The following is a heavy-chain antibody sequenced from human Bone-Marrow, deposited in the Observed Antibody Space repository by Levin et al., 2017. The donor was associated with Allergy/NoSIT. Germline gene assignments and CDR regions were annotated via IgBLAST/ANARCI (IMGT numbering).Heavy chain of an antibody. D-gene: IGHD1-26*01. CDR2: IIPIFGTA. Sequence: ASVKVSCKASGGTFSSYAISWVRQAPGQGLEWMGGIIPIFGTANYAQKFQGRVTITADESTSTAYMELSSLRSEDTAVYYCAREPVGANGMFDYWGQGTLVTVSS. V-gene: IGHV1-69*13. CDR1: GGTFSSYA. CDR3: AREPVGANGMFDY. J-gene: IGHJ4*02.